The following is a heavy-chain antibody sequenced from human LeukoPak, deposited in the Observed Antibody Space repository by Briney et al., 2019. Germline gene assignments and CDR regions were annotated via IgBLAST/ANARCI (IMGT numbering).Heavy chain of an antibody. CDR2: VSQGGII. D-gene: IGHD5-18*01. J-gene: IGHJ5*02. CDR1: EDSINSEYF. CDR3: ARLNFYSYGRFDP. V-gene: IGHV4-38-2*02. Sequence: PSETLSLTCTVSEDSINSEYFWGWIRQPPGKGLDWIGSVSQGGIIHYNPSLKSRVTISIDTSRNQFSFSLRSVTAADTAMYYCARLNFYSYGRFDPWGQGTLVTVSS.